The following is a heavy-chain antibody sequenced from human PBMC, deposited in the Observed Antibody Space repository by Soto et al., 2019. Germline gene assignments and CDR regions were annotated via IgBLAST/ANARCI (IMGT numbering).Heavy chain of an antibody. Sequence: QPGVSLRLSCAASGFTFSSYSMNWVLQALGKGLEWVSYISSSSSTIYYADSVKGRFTISRDNANNSLYLQMNSLRAEDTSVYYCARTLNFFDFWSGYKKSDALDICSQRT. D-gene: IGHD3-3*01. CDR3: ARTLNFFDFWSGYKKSDALDI. CDR1: GFTFSSYS. J-gene: IGHJ3*02. V-gene: IGHV3-48*01. CDR2: ISSSSSTI.